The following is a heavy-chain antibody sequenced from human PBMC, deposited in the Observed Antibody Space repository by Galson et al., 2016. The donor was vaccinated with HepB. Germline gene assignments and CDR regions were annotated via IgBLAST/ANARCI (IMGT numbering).Heavy chain of an antibody. CDR3: ARGYYNAMDV. CDR2: ISYDGNNK. V-gene: IGHV3-30-3*01. Sequence: SLRLSCAASGFNFRTYAMHWVRQAPGKGLEWVAVISYDGNNKYYAHSVEGRVTIPRDDSKNTLHLQMNSLRGDDTAVYYCARGYYNAMDVWGQGATVTVSS. J-gene: IGHJ6*02. CDR1: GFNFRTYA.